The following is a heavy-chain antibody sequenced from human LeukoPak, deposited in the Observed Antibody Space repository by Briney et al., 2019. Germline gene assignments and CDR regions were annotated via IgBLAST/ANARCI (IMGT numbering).Heavy chain of an antibody. D-gene: IGHD3-10*01. J-gene: IGHJ4*02. CDR2: IKQDGSEK. V-gene: IGHV3-7*01. Sequence: PGGSLRLSCAASGFTFSSYWMSWVRQAPGKGLEWVANIKQDGSEKYYVDSVKGRFTISRDNAKNSLYLQMNSLRAEDTAVYYCARAAVWFGEFFLDYWGQGTLVTVSS. CDR3: ARAAVWFGEFFLDY. CDR1: GFTFSSYW.